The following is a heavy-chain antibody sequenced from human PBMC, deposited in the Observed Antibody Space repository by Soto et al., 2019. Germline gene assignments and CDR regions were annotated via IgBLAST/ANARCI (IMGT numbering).Heavy chain of an antibody. J-gene: IGHJ6*02. CDR1: KFTFASYV. CDR3: AREMIPMIMGGMSAMDV. V-gene: IGHV3-30*04. CDR2: ISFDGTNK. Sequence: QVQLVESGGGVVQPERSQRLSCTASKFTFASYVMHWVRQAPGEGLEWVALISFDGTNKYYADSVKGRFTISSENSKNTMYLQMNSLRPEDTAVYYCAREMIPMIMGGMSAMDVWGQGTTVTVS. D-gene: IGHD3-22*01.